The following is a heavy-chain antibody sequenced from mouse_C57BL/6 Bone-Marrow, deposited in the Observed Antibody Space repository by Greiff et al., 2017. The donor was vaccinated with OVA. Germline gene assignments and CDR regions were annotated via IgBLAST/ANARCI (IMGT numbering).Heavy chain of an antibody. V-gene: IGHV14-4*01. D-gene: IGHD2-1*01. CDR1: GFNIKDDY. J-gene: IGHJ4*01. CDR2: IDPENGDT. CDR3: TTLTTMVTFYAMDY. Sequence: VQLQQSGAELVRPGASVKLSCTASGFNIKDDYLHWVKQRPEQGLAWIGWIDPENGDTEYASKFQGKATITADTSSNTAYLQLSSLTSEDTAVYYCTTLTTMVTFYAMDYWGQGTSVTVSS.